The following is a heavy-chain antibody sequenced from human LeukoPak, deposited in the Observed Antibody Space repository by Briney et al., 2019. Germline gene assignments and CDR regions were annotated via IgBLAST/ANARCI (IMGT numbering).Heavy chain of an antibody. CDR2: INHSGST. V-gene: IGHV4-34*01. D-gene: IGHD5-12*01. CDR3: ARVQDEWLPTEGDYYYYMDV. Sequence: SETLSLTCAVYGGSFSGYYWSWIRQPPGKGLEWIGEINHSGSTNYNPSLKSRVTISVDTSKNQFSLKLSSVTAADTAVYYCARVQDEWLPTEGDYYYYMDVWGKGTTVTVSS. CDR1: GGSFSGYY. J-gene: IGHJ6*03.